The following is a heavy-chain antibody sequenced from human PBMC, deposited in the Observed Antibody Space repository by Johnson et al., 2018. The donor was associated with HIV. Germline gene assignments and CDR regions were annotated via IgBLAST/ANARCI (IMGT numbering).Heavy chain of an antibody. J-gene: IGHJ3*02. CDR3: TTADCGGDCYAPDAYDI. CDR2: IRNKTDGGTT. CDR1: GFTFSDYY. D-gene: IGHD2-21*02. Sequence: VQLVESGGGLVQPGGSLRLSCVASGFTFSDYYMDWVRQAPGKGLEWVGRIRNKTDGGTTDYAAPVKGRFTISRDASKNTLYLQMNSLQTEDTAVYYCTTADCGGDCYAPDAYDIWGQGTMVTVSS. V-gene: IGHV3-15*01.